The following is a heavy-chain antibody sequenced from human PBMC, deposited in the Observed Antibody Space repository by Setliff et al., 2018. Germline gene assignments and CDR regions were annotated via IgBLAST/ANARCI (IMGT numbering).Heavy chain of an antibody. CDR3: MSTPSGTYSTYYYYYNMDV. CDR2: IKRKTDGETT. CDR1: GFTFSNAW. Sequence: PGGSLRLSCAASGFTFSNAWMSWVRQAPGKGLEWVGQIKRKTDGETTDYAAPVKGRFIISRDDSKRTLYLQMNSLKNEDTALYYCMSTPSGTYSTYYYYYNMDVWGTGTTVTVSS. V-gene: IGHV3-15*01. D-gene: IGHD3-10*01. J-gene: IGHJ6*03.